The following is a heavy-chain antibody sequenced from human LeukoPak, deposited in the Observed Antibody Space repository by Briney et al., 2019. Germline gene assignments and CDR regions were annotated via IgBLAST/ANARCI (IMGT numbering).Heavy chain of an antibody. CDR3: ARDHVYYYGSGPYYMDV. V-gene: IGHV4-39*07. J-gene: IGHJ6*03. CDR2: IYTSGST. CDR1: GGSISSSSYY. D-gene: IGHD3-10*01. Sequence: SETLSLTCTVSGGSISSSSYYWGWIRQPPGKGLEWIGRIYTSGSTNYNPSLKSRITMSVDTSKNQFSLKLTSVTAADTAVYYCARDHVYYYGSGPYYMDVWGKGTTVTISS.